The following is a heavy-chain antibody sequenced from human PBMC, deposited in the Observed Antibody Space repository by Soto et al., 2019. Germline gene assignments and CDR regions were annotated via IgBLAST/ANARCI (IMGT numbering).Heavy chain of an antibody. D-gene: IGHD1-26*01. V-gene: IGHV3-33*01. CDR3: ARDGVGTTAYFGYFDY. J-gene: IGHJ4*02. CDR1: GFTFSGYG. CDR2: TRHDGSNT. Sequence: GGSLRLSCAASGFTFSGYGMHWARQAPGKGLEWVAVTRHDGSNTYYADSVRGRFTISRDNSNKMLYLQMNSLRAEDTAVYYCARDGVGTTAYFGYFDYWGQGTLVTVSS.